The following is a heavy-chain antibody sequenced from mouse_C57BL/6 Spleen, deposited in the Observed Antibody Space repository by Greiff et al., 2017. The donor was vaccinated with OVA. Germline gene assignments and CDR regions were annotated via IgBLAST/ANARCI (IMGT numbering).Heavy chain of an antibody. Sequence: QVQLQQPGAELVMPGASVKLSCKASGYTFTSYWMHWVKQRPGQGLEWIGEIDPSDSYPNYNQKFKGKSTLTVDKSSSTAYMQLSSLTSEDSAVYYCARSGIYYYGSSLYWYFDVWGTGTTVTVSS. CDR3: ARSGIYYYGSSLYWYFDV. J-gene: IGHJ1*03. V-gene: IGHV1-69*01. CDR1: GYTFTSYW. CDR2: IDPSDSYP. D-gene: IGHD1-1*01.